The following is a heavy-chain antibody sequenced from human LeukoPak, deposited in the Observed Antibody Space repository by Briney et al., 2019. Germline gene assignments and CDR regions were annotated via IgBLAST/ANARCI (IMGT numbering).Heavy chain of an antibody. CDR1: GYTLTDLS. Sequence: ASVKVSCKVSGYTLTDLSMHWVRQAPGKGLEWMGGFDPEDGETIYAQKFQGRVTMTEDTSTDTAYMELSSLRSEDTAVYYCATDSHYYYGMDVWGQGTTVTVSS. CDR3: ATDSHYYYGMDV. V-gene: IGHV1-24*01. J-gene: IGHJ6*02. CDR2: FDPEDGET.